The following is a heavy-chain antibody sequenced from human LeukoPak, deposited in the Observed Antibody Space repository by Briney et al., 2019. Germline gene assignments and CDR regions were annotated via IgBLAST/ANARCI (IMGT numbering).Heavy chain of an antibody. CDR3: AKVGDILTGYLYYFDY. CDR2: ISGSGGST. Sequence: GGSLRLSCAASGFTFSSYAMSWVRQAPGKGLEWVSAISGSGGSTYYADSVKGRFTISRDNSKNTLYLQMNSLRAEDTAVYYCAKVGDILTGYLYYFDYWGQGTLVTVSS. D-gene: IGHD3-9*01. CDR1: GFTFSSYA. V-gene: IGHV3-23*01. J-gene: IGHJ4*02.